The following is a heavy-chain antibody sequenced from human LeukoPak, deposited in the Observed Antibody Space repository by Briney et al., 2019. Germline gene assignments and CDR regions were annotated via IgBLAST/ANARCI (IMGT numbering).Heavy chain of an antibody. V-gene: IGHV3-30*02. Sequence: SGGPLRLSSAASGFTFSSYGMHWVRQAPGKGLEWVAFIRYDGSNKYYADSVKGRFTISRDNSKNTLYLQMNSLRAEDTAVYYCAKDPSSSWNNWFDPWGQGTLVTVSS. D-gene: IGHD6-13*01. CDR1: GFTFSSYG. CDR3: AKDPSSSWNNWFDP. CDR2: IRYDGSNK. J-gene: IGHJ5*02.